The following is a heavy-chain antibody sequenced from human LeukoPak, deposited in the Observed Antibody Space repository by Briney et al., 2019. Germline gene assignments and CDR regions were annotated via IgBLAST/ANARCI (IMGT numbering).Heavy chain of an antibody. J-gene: IGHJ4*02. CDR3: ARGKWIAPDKYYFDY. V-gene: IGHV3-53*01. CDR1: GFTFSSYW. D-gene: IGHD6-25*01. CDR2: IYSGGST. Sequence: GGSLRLSCAASGFTFSSYWMSWVRQAPGKGLEWVSVIYSGGSTYYADSVKGRFTISRDNSKNTLYLQMNSLRAEDTAVYYCARGKWIAPDKYYFDYWGQGTLVTVSS.